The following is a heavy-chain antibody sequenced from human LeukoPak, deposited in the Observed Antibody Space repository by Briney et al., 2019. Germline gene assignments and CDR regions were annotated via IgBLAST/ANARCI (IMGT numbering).Heavy chain of an antibody. V-gene: IGHV3-23*01. CDR3: ARSERGCSGGSCYSSMDY. Sequence: GGSLRLSCAASGFTFSIYAMSGGRQAPGKGLECGSVMIGRVGSTYSADSVKGRFTIYRDNSKHPLYLQMNRLRAEDTDVYYCARSERGCSGGSCYSSMDYWGQGTLVTVSS. CDR1: GFTFSIYA. J-gene: IGHJ4*02. D-gene: IGHD2-15*01. CDR2: MIGRVGST.